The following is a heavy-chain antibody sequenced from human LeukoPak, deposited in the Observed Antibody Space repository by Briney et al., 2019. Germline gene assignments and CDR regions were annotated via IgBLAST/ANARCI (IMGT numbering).Heavy chain of an antibody. Sequence: ASVKVSCKASGYSFTGYYIHWVRQAPGQGLEWMGRINPHTGGTIYAQKFQGRVTITRDTSINTAYMELSRLSSDDTAVYYCARDDYYDSIGYSSFAWCWGQGTLVTVSS. V-gene: IGHV1-2*06. J-gene: IGHJ4*02. D-gene: IGHD3-22*01. CDR2: INPHTGGT. CDR3: ARDDYYDSIGYSSFAWC. CDR1: GYSFTGYY.